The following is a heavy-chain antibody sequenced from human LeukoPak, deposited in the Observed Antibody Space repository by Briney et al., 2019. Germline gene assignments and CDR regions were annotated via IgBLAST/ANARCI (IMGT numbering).Heavy chain of an antibody. V-gene: IGHV4-59*01. CDR3: ARAEVKHCSGTSCYSLDYYMDV. CDR2: IYYSGST. CDR1: GGSISSYY. Sequence: SETLSLTCTVSGGSISSYYWSWIRQPPGKGLEWIGYIYYSGSTNYNTSLKSRVTISVDTSKNQFSLKLSSVTAADTAVYYCARAEVKHCSGTSCYSLDYYMDVWGKGTTVTVSS. D-gene: IGHD2-2*02. J-gene: IGHJ6*03.